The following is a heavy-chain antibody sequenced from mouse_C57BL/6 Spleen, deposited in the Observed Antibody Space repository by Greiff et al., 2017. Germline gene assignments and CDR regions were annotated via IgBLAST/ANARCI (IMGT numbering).Heavy chain of an antibody. CDR2: IYPGDGDT. Sequence: QVQLQQSGPELVKPGASVKISCKASGYAFSSSWMNWVKQRPGKGLEWIGRIYPGDGDTNYNGKFKGKATLTADKSSSTAYMQLSRLTSEDSAVYFCSRGAYDGYYEYLDVWGTGTTVTVSS. D-gene: IGHD2-3*01. CDR1: GYAFSSSW. J-gene: IGHJ1*03. V-gene: IGHV1-82*01. CDR3: SRGAYDGYYEYLDV.